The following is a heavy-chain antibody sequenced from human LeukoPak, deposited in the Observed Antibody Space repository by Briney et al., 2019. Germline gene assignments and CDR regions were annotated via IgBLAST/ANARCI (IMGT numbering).Heavy chain of an antibody. J-gene: IGHJ4*02. Sequence: PGGSLRLSCAASGFTFSSYSMNWVRQAPGKGLEWVSYISSSSSTIYYADSVKGRFTISRDNAKNSLYLQMNSLRDEDTAVYYCARDRYSGYDGDFDYWGQGTLVTVSS. D-gene: IGHD5-12*01. CDR3: ARDRYSGYDGDFDY. CDR1: GFTFSSYS. CDR2: ISSSSSTI. V-gene: IGHV3-48*02.